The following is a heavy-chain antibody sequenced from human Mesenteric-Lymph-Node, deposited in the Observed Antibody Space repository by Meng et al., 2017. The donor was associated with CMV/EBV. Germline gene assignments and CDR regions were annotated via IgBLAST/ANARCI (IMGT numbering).Heavy chain of an antibody. CDR2: IYPGDSDT. Sequence: GESLKISCKGSGYSFTSYWIGWVRQMPGKGLEWMGIIYPGDSDTRYSPSFQGQVTISADKSISTAYLQWSSLKASDTAMYYCARRVEYYDSSGYCNIDAFDIWGQGTMVTVSS. CDR3: ARRVEYYDSSGYCNIDAFDI. D-gene: IGHD3-22*01. J-gene: IGHJ3*02. V-gene: IGHV5-51*01. CDR1: GYSFTSYW.